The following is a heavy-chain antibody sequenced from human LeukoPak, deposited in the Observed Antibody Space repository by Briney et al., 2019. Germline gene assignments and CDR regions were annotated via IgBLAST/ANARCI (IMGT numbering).Heavy chain of an antibody. CDR3: TSPQRDIVIVPASIR. J-gene: IGHJ4*02. CDR1: GFTFSSYS. Sequence: GGSLRLSCAVSGFTFSSYSMNWVRQAPGKGLEWVGFIRSNGYGGTTDYAASVKGRFTISRDDSKSIAYLQMDSLKTDDTAVYYCTSPQRDIVIVPASIRGGQGTLVTVSS. CDR2: IRSNGYGGTT. V-gene: IGHV3-49*04. D-gene: IGHD2-2*02.